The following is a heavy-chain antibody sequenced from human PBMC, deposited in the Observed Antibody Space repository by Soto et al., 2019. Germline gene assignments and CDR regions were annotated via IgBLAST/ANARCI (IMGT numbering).Heavy chain of an antibody. CDR2: IYYGGNT. D-gene: IGHD1-1*01. J-gene: IGHJ6*02. CDR1: GGSIASSSYY. V-gene: IGHV4-39*02. Sequence: SETLSLTCTVSGGSIASSSYYWGWIRQPPGKGLERIGSIYYGGNTYYNPPLKSRLTISVDPSKNQLSLQLSSVPAAAPAVYFGARDGREHYYGIGGWGQRTTVTVSS. CDR3: ARDGREHYYGIGG.